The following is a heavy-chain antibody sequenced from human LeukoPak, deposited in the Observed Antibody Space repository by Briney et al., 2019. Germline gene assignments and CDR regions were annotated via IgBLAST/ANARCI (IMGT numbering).Heavy chain of an antibody. CDR1: GYTFTGYY. D-gene: IGHD6-13*01. Sequence: ASVKVSCKASGYTFTGYYMHWVRQAPGQGLEWMGWINPNSGGINYAQKFQGRVTMTRDTSISTAYMELSRLRSDDTAVYYCARGGGIAAAGTSAANPYNWFDPWGQGTLVTVSS. CDR3: ARGGGIAAAGTSAANPYNWFDP. J-gene: IGHJ5*02. CDR2: INPNSGGI. V-gene: IGHV1-2*02.